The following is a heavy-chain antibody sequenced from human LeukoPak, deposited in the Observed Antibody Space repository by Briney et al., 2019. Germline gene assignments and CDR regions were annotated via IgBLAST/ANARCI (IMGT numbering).Heavy chain of an antibody. CDR3: VSSSWAFDF. CDR2: IYHSGRT. J-gene: IGHJ4*02. D-gene: IGHD6-13*01. CDR1: SGFISSSSYY. V-gene: IGHV4-39*01. Sequence: SETLSLTCIVSSGFISSSSYYWGWVRQPPGKGLEWIGSIYHSGRTYYNPSLKSRVTISVDTSRNQFSLRVTSVTAADTAVYYCVSSSWAFDFWGQGTLVSVSS.